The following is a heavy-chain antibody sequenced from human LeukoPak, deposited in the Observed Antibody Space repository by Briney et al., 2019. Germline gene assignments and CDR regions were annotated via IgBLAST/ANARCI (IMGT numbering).Heavy chain of an antibody. J-gene: IGHJ4*02. D-gene: IGHD3-16*01. CDR1: GDSINSSTYR. CDR2: IYYIGSP. V-gene: IGHV4-39*01. CDR3: ARRRLGELIDD. Sequence: SETLSLTCTVSGDSINSSTYRWGWIRQPPGKGLEWIGSIYYIGSPYYNPSLKSRVTSSVDTSKNQFSLKLTSVTAADTATYYCARRRLGELIDDWGQGTLVTVSS.